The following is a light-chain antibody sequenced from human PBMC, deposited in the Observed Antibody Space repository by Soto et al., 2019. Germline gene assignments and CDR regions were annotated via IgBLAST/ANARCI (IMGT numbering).Light chain of an antibody. J-gene: IGKJ4*01. CDR2: GAS. CDR1: QSVSST. CDR3: QQYYNWPLT. V-gene: IGKV3D-15*01. Sequence: EIVMTQSPATLSVSPGERATLSCRASQSVSSTLAWYQQKPGQAPRLLIYGASTRATGIPARFSGSGSGTELTLTISSLQSEDFAVYYCQQYYNWPLTFGGGTKVEI.